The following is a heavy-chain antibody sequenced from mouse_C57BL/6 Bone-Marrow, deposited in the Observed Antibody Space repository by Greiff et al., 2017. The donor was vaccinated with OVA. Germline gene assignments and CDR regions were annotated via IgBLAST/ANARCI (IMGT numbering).Heavy chain of an antibody. J-gene: IGHJ4*01. CDR3: AIRCPLYFYAMDD. CDR2: VWSGGSN. CDR1: GFSLTSYG. D-gene: IGHD2-1*01. Sequence: QVQLQQSGPGLVQPSQSLSITCTVSGFSLTSYGVHWVRQSPGTGLKWLGVVWSGGSNNYNAAFIARLSISKDNSKSQVFFKMNSLQADDTAIYYCAIRCPLYFYAMDDWGQGTSVTVSS. V-gene: IGHV2-2*01.